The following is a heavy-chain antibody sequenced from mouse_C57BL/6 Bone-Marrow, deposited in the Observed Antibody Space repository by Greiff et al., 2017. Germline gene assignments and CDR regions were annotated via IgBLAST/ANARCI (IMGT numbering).Heavy chain of an antibody. J-gene: IGHJ1*03. Sequence: VQLQQPGAELVRPGTSVKLSCKASGYTFTSYWMHWVKQRPGQGLEWIGVIDPSDSYTNYNQKFKGKATLTVDTSSSTAYMQLSSLTSEDSAVXYCARRVYFDVWGTGTTVTVSS. CDR2: IDPSDSYT. CDR3: ARRVYFDV. CDR1: GYTFTSYW. V-gene: IGHV1-59*01.